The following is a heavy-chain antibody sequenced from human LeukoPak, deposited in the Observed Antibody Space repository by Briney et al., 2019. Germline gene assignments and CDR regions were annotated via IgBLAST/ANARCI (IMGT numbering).Heavy chain of an antibody. V-gene: IGHV3-23*01. J-gene: IGHJ4*02. Sequence: TGRSLRLSCAASGFTFSSYAMHWVRQAPGKGLEWVSGTSDRGDYTYYADSVKGRFTISRDSSKNTLFLQMNSLRAEDTALYFCARKAQYNGHYPLDYWGQGTLVTVSS. CDR2: TSDRGDYT. CDR1: GFTFSSYA. D-gene: IGHD1-7*01. CDR3: ARKAQYNGHYPLDY.